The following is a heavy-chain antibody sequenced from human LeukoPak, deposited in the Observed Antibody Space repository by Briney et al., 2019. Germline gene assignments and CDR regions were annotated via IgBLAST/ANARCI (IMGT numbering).Heavy chain of an antibody. CDR2: ISSSSSYI. Sequence: GGSLRLSCAASGFTFSSYSMNWVRQAPGKGLEWVSSISSSSSYIYYADSVKGRFTISRDNAKNSLYLQMNSLRAEDTAVYYCARAPGFDYGDYPYWGQGTLVTVSS. J-gene: IGHJ4*02. CDR1: GFTFSSYS. D-gene: IGHD4-17*01. V-gene: IGHV3-21*01. CDR3: ARAPGFDYGDYPY.